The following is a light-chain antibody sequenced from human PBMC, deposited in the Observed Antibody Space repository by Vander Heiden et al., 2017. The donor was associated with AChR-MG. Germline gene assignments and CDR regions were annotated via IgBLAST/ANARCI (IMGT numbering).Light chain of an antibody. Sequence: QSALPQPASVSGSPGQSITLSCTGTSSDIGGYNYVSWYQHHPGKAPKFMIYDVTKRPSGVSNRFSGSKSGNTASLTISGLLAEDEADYYCASYTSSSSLPYVFGTGTKVTVL. J-gene: IGLJ1*01. V-gene: IGLV2-14*03. CDR3: ASYTSSSSLPYV. CDR1: SSDIGGYNY. CDR2: DVT.